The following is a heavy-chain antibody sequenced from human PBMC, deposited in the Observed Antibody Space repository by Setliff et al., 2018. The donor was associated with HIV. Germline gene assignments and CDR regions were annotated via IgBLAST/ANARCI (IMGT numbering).Heavy chain of an antibody. CDR1: RSTFNSHT. D-gene: IGHD3-3*01. CDR3: VRGVQSPPHYSYYYMDV. CDR2: IIPILGVA. V-gene: IGHV1-69*02. J-gene: IGHJ6*03. Sequence: SVKASCKASRSTFNSHTINWVRQAPGQGLDWMGRIIPILGVANYAQRFQGKVTITADKSTSTAYMELTSLRLDDTAMYYCVRGVQSPPHYSYYYMDVWGEGTMVTVSS.